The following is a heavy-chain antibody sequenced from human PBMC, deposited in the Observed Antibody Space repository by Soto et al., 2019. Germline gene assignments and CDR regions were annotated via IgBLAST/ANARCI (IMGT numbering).Heavy chain of an antibody. V-gene: IGHV1-69*06. D-gene: IGHD2-15*01. CDR3: ARGSGGLGGMDV. Sequence: SVKVSCKASGGTFSSYAISWVRQAPGQGIEWMGGIIPIFGTANYAQKFQGRVTITADKSTSIAYMELSSLRSEDTAVYYCARGSGGLGGMDVWGQGTTVTVSS. J-gene: IGHJ6*02. CDR1: GGTFSSYA. CDR2: IIPIFGTA.